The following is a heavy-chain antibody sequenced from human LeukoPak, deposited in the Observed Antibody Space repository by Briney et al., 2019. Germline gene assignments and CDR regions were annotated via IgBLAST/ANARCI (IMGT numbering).Heavy chain of an antibody. D-gene: IGHD3-22*01. CDR1: GGTFSSYA. Sequence: ASVKVSCKASGGTFSSYAISWVRQAPGQGLEWMGRIIPILGIANYAQKFQGRVTITTDESTSTAYMELSSLRSEDTAVYYCARDTYYPGAFDIWGQGTMVTVSS. V-gene: IGHV1-69*04. J-gene: IGHJ3*02. CDR2: IIPILGIA. CDR3: ARDTYYPGAFDI.